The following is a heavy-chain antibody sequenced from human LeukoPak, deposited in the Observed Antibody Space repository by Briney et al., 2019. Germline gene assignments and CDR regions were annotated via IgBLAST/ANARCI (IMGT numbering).Heavy chain of an antibody. J-gene: IGHJ4*02. Sequence: GGSLRLSCAASGSTFSSYGMHWVRQAPGKGLEWVAFIRYDGSNKYYADSVKGRFTISRDNSKNTLYLQMNSLRAEDTAMYYCARPDSVSGSYEYWGQGILVTVSS. CDR2: IRYDGSNK. CDR3: ARPDSVSGSYEY. V-gene: IGHV3-30*02. CDR1: GSTFSSYG. D-gene: IGHD1-26*01.